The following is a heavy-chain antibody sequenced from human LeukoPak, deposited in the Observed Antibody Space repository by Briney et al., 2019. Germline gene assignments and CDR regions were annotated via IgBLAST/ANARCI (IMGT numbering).Heavy chain of an antibody. Sequence: PGGSLRLSCAASGFTFSSYWMHWVRQAPGKGLVWVSRINSDGSSTSYADSVKGRFTTSRDNAKNTLYLQMDSLRAEDTAVYYCARGLRVNWFDPWGQGTLVTVSS. J-gene: IGHJ5*02. CDR1: GFTFSSYW. CDR3: ARGLRVNWFDP. CDR2: INSDGSST. V-gene: IGHV3-74*01.